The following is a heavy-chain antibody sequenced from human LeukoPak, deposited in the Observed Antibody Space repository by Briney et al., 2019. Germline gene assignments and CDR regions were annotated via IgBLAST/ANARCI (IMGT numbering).Heavy chain of an antibody. CDR2: INGDGSYA. V-gene: IGHV3-74*01. Sequence: GGSLRLSCAASGFTFGNFWMHWIRHGPGKGLLWVARINGDGSYADYAESVQGRFTVSRDNAKNTLYLQMDSLRVEDTAVYYCVSGTAAVAPAMTYWGRGTLVTVSS. J-gene: IGHJ4*02. D-gene: IGHD2-15*01. CDR1: GFTFGNFW. CDR3: VSGTAAVAPAMTY.